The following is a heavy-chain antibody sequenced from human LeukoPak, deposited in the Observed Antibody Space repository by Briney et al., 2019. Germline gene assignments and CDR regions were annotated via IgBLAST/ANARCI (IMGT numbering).Heavy chain of an antibody. CDR2: ISSSSSYI. V-gene: IGHV3-21*01. CDR3: ARGSGWYNY. CDR1: GFTFSNYD. D-gene: IGHD6-19*01. Sequence: GGSLRLSCAASGFTFSNYDMNWVRQAPGKGLEWVSFISSSSSYIYYADSVKGRFTISRDNAKSSLYLQMNSLRAEDTAVYYCARGSGWYNYWGQGTLVTVSS. J-gene: IGHJ4*02.